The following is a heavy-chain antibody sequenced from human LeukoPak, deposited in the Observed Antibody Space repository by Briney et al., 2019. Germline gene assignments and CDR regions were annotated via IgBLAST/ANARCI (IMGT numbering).Heavy chain of an antibody. CDR3: AIHYYGSGSYYN. CDR1: GGPISSSSYY. J-gene: IGHJ4*02. Sequence: SETLSLTCTVSGGPISSSSYYWGWIRQPPGKGLEWIGSIYYSGSTYYNPSLKSRVTISVDMSKNQFSLKLSSVTAADTAVYYCAIHYYGSGSYYNWGQGTLVTVSS. V-gene: IGHV4-39*01. CDR2: IYYSGST. D-gene: IGHD3-10*01.